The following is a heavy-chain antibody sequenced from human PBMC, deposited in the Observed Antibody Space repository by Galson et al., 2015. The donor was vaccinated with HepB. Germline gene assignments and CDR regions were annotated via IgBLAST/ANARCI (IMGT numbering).Heavy chain of an antibody. Sequence: QSGAEVKKPGESLRISCKGSGYSFTSYWISWVRQMPGKGLEWMGRIDPSDSYTNYSPSFQGHVTISADKSISTAYLQWSSLKASDTAMYYCARDVEITIFGVMYGMDVWGQGTTVTVSS. D-gene: IGHD3-3*01. V-gene: IGHV5-10-1*01. CDR1: GYSFTSYW. CDR2: IDPSDSYT. CDR3: ARDVEITIFGVMYGMDV. J-gene: IGHJ6*02.